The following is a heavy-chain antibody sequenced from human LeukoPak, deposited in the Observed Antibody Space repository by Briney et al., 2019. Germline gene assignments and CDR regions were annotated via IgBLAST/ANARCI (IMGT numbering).Heavy chain of an antibody. V-gene: IGHV3-74*01. J-gene: IGHJ4*02. CDR1: GFTFSSYW. CDR3: ARVYYDSSGYYPHFDY. D-gene: IGHD3-22*01. CDR2: INSDGSTT. Sequence: GGSLRLSCAASGFTFSSYWMHWVRQAPGKGLVWVSRINSDGSTTSYADSVKGRFTISRDNAKNTLYLQMNSLRAEDTAVYYCARVYYDSSGYYPHFDYWGQGTLVTLSS.